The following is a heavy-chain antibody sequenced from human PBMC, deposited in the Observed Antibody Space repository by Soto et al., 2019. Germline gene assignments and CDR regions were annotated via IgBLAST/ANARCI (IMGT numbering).Heavy chain of an antibody. CDR3: ARRTVVSLFDY. V-gene: IGHV3-30-3*01. J-gene: IGHJ4*02. D-gene: IGHD2-15*01. CDR1: GFTFSSYA. Sequence: QVQLVESGGGVVQPGRSLRLSCAASGFTFSSYAMHWVRQAPGKGLGWVAVISYDGSNKYYADSVKGRFTISRDSSKNTLCLQMNSLTAEDTDVYYCARRTVVSLFDYWGQGTLVTVSS. CDR2: ISYDGSNK.